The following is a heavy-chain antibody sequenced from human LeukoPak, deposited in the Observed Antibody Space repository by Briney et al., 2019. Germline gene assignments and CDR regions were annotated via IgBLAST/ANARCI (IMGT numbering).Heavy chain of an antibody. J-gene: IGHJ4*02. CDR1: GFTFSSYA. CDR2: ISGSGGST. CDR3: AKSLRITIFGVVALFDY. D-gene: IGHD3-3*01. Sequence: GGSLRLSCAASGFTFSSYAMSWVRQAPGKGLEWVSAISGSGGSTYYAYSVKGRFTISRDNSKNTLYLQMNSLRAEDTAVYYCAKSLRITIFGVVALFDYWGQGTLVTVSS. V-gene: IGHV3-23*01.